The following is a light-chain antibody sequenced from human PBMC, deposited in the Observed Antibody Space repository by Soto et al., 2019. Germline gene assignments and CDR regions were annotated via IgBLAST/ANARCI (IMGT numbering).Light chain of an antibody. J-gene: IGLJ1*01. CDR1: STDDGGYNY. Sequence: QSPLAQPSSVSGSPGQSITISCTGTSTDDGGYNYVSWYQHHPGKGPKLIIYEVSNRPSGVSDRFSGSKSGNKASLIISNLEAEDESDYYCGSYTSTDTPFVFGTGTKVTVL. V-gene: IGLV2-14*01. CDR2: EVS. CDR3: GSYTSTDTPFV.